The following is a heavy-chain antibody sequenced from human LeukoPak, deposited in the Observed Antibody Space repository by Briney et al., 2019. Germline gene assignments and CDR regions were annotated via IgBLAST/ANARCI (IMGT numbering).Heavy chain of an antibody. Sequence: PSETLSLTCTVSGGSINSYYWSWIRQPPGKGLEWIGYIYYSGSTKYNPSLKSRVTISVDTSKNQFSLKLSSVTAADTAMYYCARLTESRYDILTGYYYWGQGTLVTVSS. D-gene: IGHD3-9*01. V-gene: IGHV4-59*01. CDR3: ARLTESRYDILTGYYY. CDR2: IYYSGST. CDR1: GGSINSYY. J-gene: IGHJ4*02.